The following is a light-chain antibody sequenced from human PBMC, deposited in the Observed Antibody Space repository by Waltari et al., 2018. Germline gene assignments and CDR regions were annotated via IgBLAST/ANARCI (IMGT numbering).Light chain of an antibody. CDR1: NSDVGNYNL. Sequence: QSALTQPASVSGTPGQSITISCTGTNSDVGNYNLVSWYQHHPGEAPKLMICEVIKRPSGGSNRFAGSKSGTTASLTIAGLQAEDEADYYCCSYAGSGTYVFGTGTKVTVL. CDR3: CSYAGSGTYV. CDR2: EVI. J-gene: IGLJ1*01. V-gene: IGLV2-23*02.